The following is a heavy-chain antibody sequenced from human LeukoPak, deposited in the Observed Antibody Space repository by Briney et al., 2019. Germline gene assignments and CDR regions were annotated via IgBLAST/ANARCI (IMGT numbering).Heavy chain of an antibody. CDR3: ASFCSSSSCALDF. D-gene: IGHD2-2*01. CDR1: GFTFSSYW. Sequence: PGGSLRLSCAASGFTFSSYWMHWVRQAPGEGLVWVSRIKKDGSSTDYADSVKGRFTISRDNAKNTLYLQMNSLRAEDTAVYYCASFCSSSSCALDFWGQGTLVTVSS. CDR2: IKKDGSST. V-gene: IGHV3-74*01. J-gene: IGHJ4*02.